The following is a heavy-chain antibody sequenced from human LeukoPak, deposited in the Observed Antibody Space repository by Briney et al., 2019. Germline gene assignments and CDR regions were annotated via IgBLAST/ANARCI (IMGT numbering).Heavy chain of an antibody. CDR3: ARDLVKYYDSSGYYSCGY. J-gene: IGHJ4*02. CDR2: IIPIFGTA. CDR1: GGTFSSYA. Sequence: SVKVSCKASGGTFSSYAISWVRQAPGQGLEWMGGIIPIFGTANYAQKFQGRVTITADESTSTAYMELSSLRSEDTAVYYCARDLVKYYDSSGYYSCGYWGQGTLVTVSS. D-gene: IGHD3-22*01. V-gene: IGHV1-69*13.